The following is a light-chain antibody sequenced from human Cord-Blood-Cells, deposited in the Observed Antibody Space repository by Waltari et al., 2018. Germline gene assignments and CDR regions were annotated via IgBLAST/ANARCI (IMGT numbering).Light chain of an antibody. CDR1: SSDVGGYNY. Sequence: QSALTQPVSVSGSPGPSITISCTGTSSDVGGYNYVSWYHQNPGKAPELMIYDVSTRPTGVSKRFSGSKSGNTASLTISGLQAEDEADYDCGSYTSSSTYVFGTGTKVTVL. J-gene: IGLJ1*01. V-gene: IGLV2-14*01. CDR2: DVS. CDR3: GSYTSSSTYV.